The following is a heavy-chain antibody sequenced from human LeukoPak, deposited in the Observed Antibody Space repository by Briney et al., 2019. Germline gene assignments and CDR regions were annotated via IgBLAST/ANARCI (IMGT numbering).Heavy chain of an antibody. Sequence: SETLSLTCSVSGGSMSSSNYCWGWIRQPPGKGLEWLANIYYGGITFYKPSLKSRITISADTSKNQFSLKLNSVTAADTAMYYCVRALGTPDCFDIWAKGQWSPSLQ. CDR2: IYYGGIT. CDR1: GGSMSSSNYC. D-gene: IGHD1-14*01. V-gene: IGHV4-39*07. CDR3: VRALGTPDCFDI. J-gene: IGHJ3*02.